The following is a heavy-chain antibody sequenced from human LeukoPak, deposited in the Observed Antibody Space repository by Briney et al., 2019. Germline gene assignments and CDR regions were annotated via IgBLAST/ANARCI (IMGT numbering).Heavy chain of an antibody. J-gene: IGHJ6*03. Sequence: ASVKVSCKASGYTFTSYYMHWVRQAPGQGLEWMGIINPSGGSTSYAQKFQGRVTMTRDMSTSTVYMELSSLRSEDTAVYYCARGYSGYDYYYYYYMDVWGTGTTVTVSS. D-gene: IGHD5-12*01. V-gene: IGHV1-46*01. CDR1: GYTFTSYY. CDR3: ARGYSGYDYYYYYYMDV. CDR2: INPSGGST.